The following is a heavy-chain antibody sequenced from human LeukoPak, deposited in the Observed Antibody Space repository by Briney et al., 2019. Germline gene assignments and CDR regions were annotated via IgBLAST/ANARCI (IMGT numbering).Heavy chain of an antibody. Sequence: GGSLRLTCAASGYTFSSYAMSWVRQAPGKGLEWVSAISGSVGSTYYADSVKGRFTISRDNSKNTLYLQMNSLRAEDTAAYYCAKLTIFGVVITTYFDYWGQGTLVTVSS. J-gene: IGHJ4*02. CDR2: ISGSVGST. V-gene: IGHV3-23*01. CDR1: GYTFSSYA. D-gene: IGHD3-3*01. CDR3: AKLTIFGVVITTYFDY.